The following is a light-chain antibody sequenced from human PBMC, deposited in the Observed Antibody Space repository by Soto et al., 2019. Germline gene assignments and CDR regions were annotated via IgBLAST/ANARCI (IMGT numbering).Light chain of an antibody. CDR2: EVS. Sequence: QSALTQPPSASGSPGQSVTISCTGNSNDVGHSSFISWYQQHPGKGPKLIIYEVSKRPSGVPDRFSGSKSGNTASLSVSGPQDEVEGDYSSNAQADNGKHVFGTGTKLTVL. CDR1: SNDVGHSSF. V-gene: IGLV2-8*01. J-gene: IGLJ1*01. CDR3: NAQADNGKHV.